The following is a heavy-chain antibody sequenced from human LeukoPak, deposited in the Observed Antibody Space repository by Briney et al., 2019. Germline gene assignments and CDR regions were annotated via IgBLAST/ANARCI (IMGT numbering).Heavy chain of an antibody. CDR2: IIPIFGTA. J-gene: IGHJ5*02. CDR1: GGTFSSYA. CDR3: ATDRGRSSGGWFDP. D-gene: IGHD3-22*01. V-gene: IGHV1-69*06. Sequence: GSSVKVSCKASGGTFSSYAISWVRQAPGQGLEWMGGIIPIFGTANYAQKFQGRVTITADKSTSTAYMELSSLRSEDTAVYYCATDRGRSSGGWFDPWGQGTLVTVSS.